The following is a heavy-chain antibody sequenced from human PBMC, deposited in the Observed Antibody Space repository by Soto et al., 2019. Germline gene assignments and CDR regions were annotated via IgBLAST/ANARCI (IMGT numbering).Heavy chain of an antibody. V-gene: IGHV1-69*01. Sequence: QVQLVQSGAEVKKSGSSVKVSCKASGATFNRNTISWVRQAPGQGLEWMGGIIPMFRSANYAQKFQGRVTITADESTNTAYMEMSSLRSDDTAVYYCAREGGHNYGLGRGHPFDPWARELWSPSP. CDR1: GATFNRNT. CDR2: IIPMFRSA. J-gene: IGHJ5*02. CDR3: AREGGHNYGLGRGHPFDP. D-gene: IGHD4-17*01.